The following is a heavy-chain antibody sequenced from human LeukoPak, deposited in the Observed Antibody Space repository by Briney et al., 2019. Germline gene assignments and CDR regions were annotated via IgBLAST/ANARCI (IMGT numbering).Heavy chain of an antibody. V-gene: IGHV3-7*01. D-gene: IGHD3-10*01. CDR2: IKQDGSEK. CDR1: GFTFSSYW. J-gene: IGHJ3*02. Sequence: GGSLRLSCAASGFTFSSYWMSWVRQAPGKGLEWVANIKQDGSEKYFVDSVKGRFTISRDNAKNSLYLQMNSLRAEDTAVYYCARILRYYYGSGSYSDAYDIWGQGTMVTVSS. CDR3: ARILRYYYGSGSYSDAYDI.